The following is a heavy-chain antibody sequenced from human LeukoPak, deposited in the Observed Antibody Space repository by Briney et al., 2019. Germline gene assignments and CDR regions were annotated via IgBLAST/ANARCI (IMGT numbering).Heavy chain of an antibody. Sequence: SETLSLTCAVSGGSISSGGYSWSWLRQPPGKGLEWIGYINHSGSTNYNPSLKSRVTISVDTSENQFSLKLSSVTAADTAVYYCARLRYCSSTSCYTGYFDYWGQGTLVTVSS. V-gene: IGHV4-30-2*01. D-gene: IGHD2-2*02. J-gene: IGHJ4*02. CDR3: ARLRYCSSTSCYTGYFDY. CDR2: INHSGST. CDR1: GGSISSGGYS.